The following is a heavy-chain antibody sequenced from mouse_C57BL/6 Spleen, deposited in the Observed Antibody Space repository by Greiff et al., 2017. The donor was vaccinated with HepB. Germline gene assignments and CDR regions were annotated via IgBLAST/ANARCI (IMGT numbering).Heavy chain of an antibody. J-gene: IGHJ2*01. Sequence: QVQLQQSGAELVRPGASVKLSCKASGYTFTDYYINWVKQRPGQGLEWIARIYPGSGNTYYNEKFKGKATLTAEKSSSTAYMQLSSLTSEDSAVYFCARRHYYGSSWGYYFDYWGQGTTLTVSS. D-gene: IGHD1-1*01. CDR2: IYPGSGNT. CDR3: ARRHYYGSSWGYYFDY. CDR1: GYTFTDYY. V-gene: IGHV1-76*01.